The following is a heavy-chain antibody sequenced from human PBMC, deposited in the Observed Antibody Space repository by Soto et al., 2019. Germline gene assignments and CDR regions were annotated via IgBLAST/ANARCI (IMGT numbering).Heavy chain of an antibody. Sequence: GSLRLSCAASGFTFSSYSMHWVRQAPGKGLVWVSRINSDGSSTSYADSVKGRFTISRDNAKNTLYLQMNSLRAEDTAVYYCARSRYCSGGSCYGNAFDIWGQGTKVTVSS. J-gene: IGHJ3*02. CDR2: INSDGSST. CDR1: GFTFSSYS. D-gene: IGHD2-15*01. CDR3: ARSRYCSGGSCYGNAFDI. V-gene: IGHV3-74*01.